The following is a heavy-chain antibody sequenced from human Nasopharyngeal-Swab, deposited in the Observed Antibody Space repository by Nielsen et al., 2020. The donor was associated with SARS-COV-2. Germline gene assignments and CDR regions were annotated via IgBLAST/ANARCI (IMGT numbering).Heavy chain of an antibody. V-gene: IGHV3-23*01. CDR3: AKDRGDYDYIWGSYRGGFDY. J-gene: IGHJ4*02. Sequence: GESLKISCAASGFTFSSYAMSWVRQAPGKGLEWVSAISGRGGSTYYADSVKGRFTISRDNSKNTLYLQMNSLRAEDTALYYCAKDRGDYDYIWGSYRGGFDYWGQGTLVTVSS. D-gene: IGHD3-16*02. CDR2: ISGRGGST. CDR1: GFTFSSYA.